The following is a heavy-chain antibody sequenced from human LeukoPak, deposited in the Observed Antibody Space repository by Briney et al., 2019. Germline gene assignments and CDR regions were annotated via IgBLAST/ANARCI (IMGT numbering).Heavy chain of an antibody. CDR2: INPNSGGT. CDR1: GNTFSSYY. J-gene: IGHJ3*02. D-gene: IGHD3-22*01. CDR3: ARGVAMIVVVINDAFDI. V-gene: IGHV1-2*02. Sequence: ASVKVSCKASGNTFSSYYMHWVRQAPGQGLEWMGWINPNSGGTNYAQKFQGRVTMTRDTSISTAYMELSRLRSDDTAVYYCARGVAMIVVVINDAFDIWGQGTMVTVSS.